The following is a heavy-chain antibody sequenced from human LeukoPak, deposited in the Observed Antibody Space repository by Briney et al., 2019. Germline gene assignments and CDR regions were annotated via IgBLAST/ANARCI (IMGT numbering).Heavy chain of an antibody. D-gene: IGHD1-1*01. J-gene: IGHJ3*02. CDR1: GGSISSGGYY. CDR3: ARDRSGTQGAFDI. V-gene: IGHV4-31*03. Sequence: PSETLSLTCTVSGGSISSGGYYWSWIRQHPGKGLEWIGYIYYSGSTYYNPSLKSRVTISVDTSKNQLSLKLSSVTAADTAVYYCARDRSGTQGAFDIWGQGTMVTVSS. CDR2: IYYSGST.